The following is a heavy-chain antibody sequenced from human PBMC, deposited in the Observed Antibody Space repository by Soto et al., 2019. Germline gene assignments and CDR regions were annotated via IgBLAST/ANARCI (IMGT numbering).Heavy chain of an antibody. V-gene: IGHV3-30*18. CDR1: GFTFSSYG. Sequence: QVQLVESGGGVVQPGRSLRLSCAASGFTFSSYGMHWVRQAPGKGLEWVAVISYDGSNKYYADSVKGRFTISRDNSKNTLYLQMNSLRAEDTAVYYCAKDPERRSYYYYGMDVWGQGTTVTVSS. CDR2: ISYDGSNK. D-gene: IGHD1-1*01. J-gene: IGHJ6*02. CDR3: AKDPERRSYYYYGMDV.